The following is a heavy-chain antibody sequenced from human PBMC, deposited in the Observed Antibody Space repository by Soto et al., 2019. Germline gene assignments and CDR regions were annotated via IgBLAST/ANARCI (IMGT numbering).Heavy chain of an antibody. J-gene: IGHJ6*02. V-gene: IGHV3-23*01. D-gene: IGHD6-13*01. Sequence: GGSLRLSCAASGFTFSSYAMSWVRQAPGKGLEWVSAISGSGGSTYYADSVKGRFTISRDNSKNTLYLQMNSLRAEDTAVYYCAKPGYSSSWYPYDYYYGMDVWGQGTTVTVSS. CDR1: GFTFSSYA. CDR2: ISGSGGST. CDR3: AKPGYSSSWYPYDYYYGMDV.